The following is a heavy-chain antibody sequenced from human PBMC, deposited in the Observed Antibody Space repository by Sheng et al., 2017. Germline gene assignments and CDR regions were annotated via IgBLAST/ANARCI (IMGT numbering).Heavy chain of an antibody. D-gene: IGHD2-15*01. CDR3: AQSDCSGGSCF. Sequence: EVQLVESGGGLVQPGGSLRLSCAASGFTFSSYAMSWVRQAPGKGLEWVSAISGSGGSTYYADSVKGRFTISRDNAKNSLYLQMNSLRAEDTAVYYCAQSDCSGGSCFWGQGTLVTVSS. J-gene: IGHJ4*02. V-gene: IGHV3-23*04. CDR1: GFTFSSYA. CDR2: ISGSGGST.